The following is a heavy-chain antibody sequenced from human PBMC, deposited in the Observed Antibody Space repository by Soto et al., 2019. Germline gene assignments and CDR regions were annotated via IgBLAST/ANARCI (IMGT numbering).Heavy chain of an antibody. D-gene: IGHD3-10*01. CDR1: GYTCTSYA. CDR3: ARGAYYYGSGSYAHYYYYYYGMDV. CDR2: INAGNGNT. Sequence: GASLKVSCKASGYTCTSYAMHWVLQAPGQRLEWMGWINAGNGNTKYSQKFQGRVTITRDTSASTAYMELSSLRSEDTAVYYCARGAYYYGSGSYAHYYYYYYGMDVWGQGTTVTVSS. V-gene: IGHV1-3*01. J-gene: IGHJ6*02.